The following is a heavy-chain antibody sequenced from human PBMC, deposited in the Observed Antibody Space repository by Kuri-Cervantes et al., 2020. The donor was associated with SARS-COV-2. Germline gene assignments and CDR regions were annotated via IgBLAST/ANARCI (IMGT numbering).Heavy chain of an antibody. D-gene: IGHD3-16*01. CDR2: IKQDGSEK. J-gene: IGHJ4*02. CDR3: ARWGVYYFDY. Sequence: ETLSPTCAASGFTFSSYWMSWVRQAPGKGLEWVANIKQDGSEKYYVDSVKGRFTISRDNAKNSRYLQMNSLRAEDTAVYYCARWGVYYFDYWGQGTLVTVSS. V-gene: IGHV3-7*01. CDR1: GFTFSSYW.